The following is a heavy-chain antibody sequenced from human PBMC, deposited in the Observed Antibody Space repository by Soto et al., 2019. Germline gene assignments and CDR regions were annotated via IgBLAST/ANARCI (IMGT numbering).Heavy chain of an antibody. CDR2: ISAYNGNT. V-gene: IGHV1-18*01. CDR3: ARDPNSLGWNYQLDYFDY. D-gene: IGHD1-7*01. CDR1: GYTFTSYG. J-gene: IGHJ4*02. Sequence: QVQLVQSGAEVKKPGASVKVSCKASGYTFTSYGISWVRQAPGQGLEWMGWISAYNGNTNYAQKLQGRVTMTTDTSTSTAYMELRSLRSDDTAVYYCARDPNSLGWNYQLDYFDYWGQGTLVTVSS.